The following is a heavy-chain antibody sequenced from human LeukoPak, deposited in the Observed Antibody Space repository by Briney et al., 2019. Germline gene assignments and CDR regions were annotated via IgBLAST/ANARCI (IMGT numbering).Heavy chain of an antibody. J-gene: IGHJ4*02. CDR2: IIPILGTA. V-gene: IGHV1-69*13. Sequence: GASVKVSCKASGGTFSSYAISWVRQAPGQGLEWMGGIIPILGTANYAQKFQGRVTITADESTSTAYMELSSLRSEDTAVYYCAGSRGIAAAGTLDYWGQGTLVTVSS. CDR3: AGSRGIAAAGTLDY. CDR1: GGTFSSYA. D-gene: IGHD6-13*01.